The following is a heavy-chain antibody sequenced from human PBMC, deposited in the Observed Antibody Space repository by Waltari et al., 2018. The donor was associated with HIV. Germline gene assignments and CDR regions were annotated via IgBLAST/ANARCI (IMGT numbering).Heavy chain of an antibody. Sequence: QVQLQESDPGLVKPSETLSLTCTVSGGSISSYYWSWIRQPPGKGLEWIGYIYYSGSTNYNPALKSRVTISVDTSKNQFSLKLSSVTAADTAVYYCARGSDYDFWSSVNFDYWGQGTLVTVSS. CDR2: IYYSGST. CDR3: ARGSDYDFWSSVNFDY. D-gene: IGHD3-3*01. CDR1: GGSISSYY. V-gene: IGHV4-59*01. J-gene: IGHJ4*02.